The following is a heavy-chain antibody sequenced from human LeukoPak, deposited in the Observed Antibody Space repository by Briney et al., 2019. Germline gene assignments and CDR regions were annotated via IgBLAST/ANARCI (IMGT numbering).Heavy chain of an antibody. J-gene: IGHJ5*02. D-gene: IGHD3-10*01. CDR3: ARGVILWFGDSADWFDP. CDR1: GGSFSGYY. Sequence: PSETLSLTCAVYGGSFSGYYWSWIRQPPGKGLEWIGEINHSGSTNYNPSLESRVTISVDTSKNQFSLKLSSVTAADTAVYYCARGVILWFGDSADWFDPWGQGTLVTVSS. CDR2: INHSGST. V-gene: IGHV4-34*01.